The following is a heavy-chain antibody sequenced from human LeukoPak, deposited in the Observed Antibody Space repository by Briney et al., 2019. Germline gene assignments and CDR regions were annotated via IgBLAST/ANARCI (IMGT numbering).Heavy chain of an antibody. D-gene: IGHD3-16*01. CDR1: GYTFTGYY. CDR3: AKSPRQGDYAFDI. J-gene: IGHJ3*02. CDR2: INPNSGGT. Sequence: GASVKVSCKPSGYTFTGYYIHWVRQAPGQGLEWMGWINPNSGGTNYAQKFQGRVTMTRDTSISTAYMELSRLRSDDTAVYYCAKSPRQGDYAFDIWGQGTMVTVSS. V-gene: IGHV1-2*02.